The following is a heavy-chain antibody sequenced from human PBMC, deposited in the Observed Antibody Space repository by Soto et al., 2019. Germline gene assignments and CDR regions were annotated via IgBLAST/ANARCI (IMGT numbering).Heavy chain of an antibody. CDR3: ARTYYDILTGYYYAFDI. Sequence: EVQLLESGGDLIQPGGSLRLSCVASGITFGSRAMSWGRQAPGEGLEWVSVISGSGGSTYYADSVKGRFTISRDNSKNTLYLQMNSLSAEDTAVYYCARTYYDILTGYYYAFDIWGQGTMVTVSS. V-gene: IGHV3-23*01. CDR2: ISGSGGST. CDR1: GITFGSRA. D-gene: IGHD3-9*01. J-gene: IGHJ3*02.